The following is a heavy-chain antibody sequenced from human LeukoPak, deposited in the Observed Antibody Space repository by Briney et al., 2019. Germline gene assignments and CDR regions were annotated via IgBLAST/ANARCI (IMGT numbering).Heavy chain of an antibody. CDR1: GYTFTSYA. CDR3: ARPSLRTTGTTWFIGSWIDP. V-gene: IGHV1-3*01. D-gene: IGHD1-1*01. Sequence: ASVKVSCKASGYTFTSYAMHWVRQAPGQRLEWMGWINAGNGNTKYSQKFQGRVTITRDTSASTAYMELSSLRSEDTAVYYCARPSLRTTGTTWFIGSWIDPWGQGTLVTVSS. CDR2: INAGNGNT. J-gene: IGHJ5*02.